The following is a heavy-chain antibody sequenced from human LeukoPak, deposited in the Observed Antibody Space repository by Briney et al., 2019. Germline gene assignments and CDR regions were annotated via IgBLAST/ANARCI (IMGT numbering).Heavy chain of an antibody. V-gene: IGHV4-4*09. Sequence: SETLSLTCAVSGDSISSYYWTWIRQPPGKGLEWFGDTYISGSPDYNPSLKSRVTISVDTSKNQFSLNLSSVTAADTAVYYCARLAYDILAGYSYYYYYLDVWGNGTTVTVSS. J-gene: IGHJ6*03. CDR2: TYISGSP. D-gene: IGHD3-9*01. CDR1: GDSISSYY. CDR3: ARLAYDILAGYSYYYYYLDV.